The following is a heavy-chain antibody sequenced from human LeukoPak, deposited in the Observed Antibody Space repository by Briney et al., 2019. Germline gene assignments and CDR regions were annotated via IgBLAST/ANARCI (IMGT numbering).Heavy chain of an antibody. J-gene: IGHJ4*02. CDR1: GGSISSSSYY. CDR2: IYYSGTT. D-gene: IGHD1-26*01. V-gene: IGHV4-39*01. CDR3: ARVNSGDLFDY. Sequence: PSETLSLTCTVSGGSISSSSYYWGWIRQPPGKGLEWFGSIYYSGTTYYNPSLKSRVTISVHTSKNQFSLRLSSVTAADTAVYYCARVNSGDLFDYWGQGTLVTVSS.